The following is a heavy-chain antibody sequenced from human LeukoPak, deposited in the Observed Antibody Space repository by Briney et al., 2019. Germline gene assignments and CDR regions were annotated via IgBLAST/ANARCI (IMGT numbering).Heavy chain of an antibody. V-gene: IGHV1-8*01. CDR1: GYTFTSYG. Sequence: ASVKVSCKASGYTFTSYGINWVRQATGQGLEWMGWMNPNSGNTGYAQKFQGRVTMTRNTSISTAYMELSSLRSEDTAVYYCARTGYSSSWRPRDTYYYYYYYMDVWGKGTTVTVSS. CDR3: ARTGYSSSWRPRDTYYYYYYYMDV. D-gene: IGHD6-13*01. J-gene: IGHJ6*03. CDR2: MNPNSGNT.